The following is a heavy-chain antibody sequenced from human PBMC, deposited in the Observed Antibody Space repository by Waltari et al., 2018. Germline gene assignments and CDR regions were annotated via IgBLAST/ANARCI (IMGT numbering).Heavy chain of an antibody. J-gene: IGHJ4*02. V-gene: IGHV4-34*01. D-gene: IGHD3-10*01. CDR3: ATGPKLLWFGELFS. CDR1: GGSFSGSS. Sequence: QVQLQQWGAGLLKPSETLSLTCAVYGGSFSGSSWSWIRQPPGKGLEWIGEINHSGSTNSNPSLKSRVTISVDTSKNQFSLKLSSVTAADTAVYYCATGPKLLWFGELFSWGQGTLVTVSS. CDR2: INHSGST.